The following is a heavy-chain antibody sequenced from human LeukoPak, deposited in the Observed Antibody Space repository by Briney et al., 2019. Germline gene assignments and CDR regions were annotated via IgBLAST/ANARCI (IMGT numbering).Heavy chain of an antibody. Sequence: SETLSLICTVSGGSISSYYWSWIRQPPGKGLEWIGYIYYSGSTNYNPSLKSRVTISVDTSKNQFSLKLSSVTAADTAVYYCAAGNDYWGQGTLVTVSS. V-gene: IGHV4-59*01. CDR2: IYYSGST. D-gene: IGHD4-23*01. CDR1: GGSISSYY. CDR3: AAGNDY. J-gene: IGHJ4*02.